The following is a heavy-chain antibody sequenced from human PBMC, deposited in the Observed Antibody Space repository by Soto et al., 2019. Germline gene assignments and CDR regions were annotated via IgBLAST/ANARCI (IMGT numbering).Heavy chain of an antibody. Sequence: ASVKISCKASGYTFTSYYMHWVRQAPGQGLEWMGIINPSGGSTSYAQKFQGRVTMTRDTSTSTVYMELSSLRSEETAVYYCARGGYYYDSSGYYKMKYWGEGTLVTVSS. CDR1: GYTFTSYY. CDR3: ARGGYYYDSSGYYKMKY. CDR2: INPSGGST. D-gene: IGHD3-22*01. J-gene: IGHJ4*02. V-gene: IGHV1-46*01.